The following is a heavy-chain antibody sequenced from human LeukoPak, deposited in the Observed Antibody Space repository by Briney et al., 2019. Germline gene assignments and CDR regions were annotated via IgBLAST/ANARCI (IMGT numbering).Heavy chain of an antibody. D-gene: IGHD2-2*02. CDR3: ARSLGYCSSTSCYTFDY. V-gene: IGHV1-69*01. CDR2: IIPIFGTA. J-gene: IGHJ4*02. CDR1: GGTFSSYA. Sequence: SVKVSCKASGGTFSSYAISWVRQAPGQGLEWMGGIIPIFGTANYAQKFQGRVTITADVSTSTAYMELSSLRSEDTAVYYCARSLGYCSSTSCYTFDYWGQGTLVTVSS.